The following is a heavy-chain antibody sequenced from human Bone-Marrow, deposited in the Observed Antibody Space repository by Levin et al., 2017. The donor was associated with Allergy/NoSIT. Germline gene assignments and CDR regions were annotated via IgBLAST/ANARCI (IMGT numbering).Heavy chain of an antibody. J-gene: IGHJ4*02. Sequence: GESLKISCTASGFTFGDYAMSWFRQAPGKGLEWVGFIRSKAYGGTTEYAASVKGRFTISRDDSKSIAYLQMNSLKTEDTAVYYCTRVSVAPLYYFDYWGQGTLVTVSS. CDR1: GFTFGDYA. D-gene: IGHD3-16*02. CDR3: TRVSVAPLYYFDY. V-gene: IGHV3-49*03. CDR2: IRSKAYGGTT.